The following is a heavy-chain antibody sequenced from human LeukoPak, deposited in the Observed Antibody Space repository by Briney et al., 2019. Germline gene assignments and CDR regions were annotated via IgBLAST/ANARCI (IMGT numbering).Heavy chain of an antibody. CDR1: GFTFSSYG. Sequence: PGRSLRLSCAASGFTFSSYGMHWVRQAPGKGLEWVAVISYDGSNKYYADSVKGRFTISRDNSKNTLYLQMNSLRAEDTAVYYCASGQGVQMGFDYWGQGTLVTVSS. V-gene: IGHV3-30*03. D-gene: IGHD2-8*01. J-gene: IGHJ4*02. CDR3: ASGQGVQMGFDY. CDR2: ISYDGSNK.